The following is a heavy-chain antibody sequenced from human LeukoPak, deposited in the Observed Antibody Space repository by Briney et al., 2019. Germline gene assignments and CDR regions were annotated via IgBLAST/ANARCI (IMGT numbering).Heavy chain of an antibody. CDR1: GFTFSRYW. D-gene: IGHD3-10*01. J-gene: IGHJ5*01. Sequence: GGSLRLSCAASGFTFSRYWMNWVRQATGKGLEWVANIKRDGNEKNYVDSVKGRFSISRDNAKNSLYLQMDSLRAEDTAVYYCAKEGAYPIITYDSWGQGALVTVSS. CDR3: AKEGAYPIITYDS. CDR2: IKRDGNEK. V-gene: IGHV3-7*01.